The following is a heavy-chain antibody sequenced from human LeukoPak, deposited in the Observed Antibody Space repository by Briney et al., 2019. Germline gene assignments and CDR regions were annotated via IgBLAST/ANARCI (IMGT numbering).Heavy chain of an antibody. Sequence: ASVKVSCKASGYTFTSYGISWVRQAPGQGLEWMGWINTYNHNTNYAQKLQGRVTMTTDTSTNTAYMELSSLRSGDTAVYYCARSSSGWYAPDGYWGQGTLVTVSS. D-gene: IGHD6-19*01. V-gene: IGHV1-18*01. CDR3: ARSSSGWYAPDGY. CDR1: GYTFTSYG. CDR2: INTYNHNT. J-gene: IGHJ4*02.